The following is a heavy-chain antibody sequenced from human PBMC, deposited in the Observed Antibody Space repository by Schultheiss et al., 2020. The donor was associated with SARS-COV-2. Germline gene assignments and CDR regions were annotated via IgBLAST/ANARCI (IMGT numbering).Heavy chain of an antibody. CDR1: GGSISSYY. CDR2: IYTSGST. J-gene: IGHJ4*02. CDR3: ARKPQGTMVRGVPDY. D-gene: IGHD3-10*01. V-gene: IGHV4-4*07. Sequence: SETLSLTCTVSGGSISSYYWSWIRQPAGKGLEWIGRIYTSGSTNYNPSLKSRVTISVDTSKNQFSLKLSSVTAADTAVYYCARKPQGTMVRGVPDYWGQGTLVTVSS.